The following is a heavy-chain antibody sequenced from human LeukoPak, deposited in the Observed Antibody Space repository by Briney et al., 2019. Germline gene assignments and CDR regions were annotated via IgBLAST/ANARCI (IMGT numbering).Heavy chain of an antibody. Sequence: PGGSLRLSCAASGFTFSSYAMHWVRQAPGKGLEWVAVISYDGSNKYYADSVKGRFTISRDNSKNTLYLQMNSLRAEDTAVYYCARARGYYYYMDVWGKGTTVTVSS. CDR1: GFTFSSYA. CDR2: ISYDGSNK. V-gene: IGHV3-30*04. CDR3: ARARGYYYYMDV. J-gene: IGHJ6*03. D-gene: IGHD2-15*01.